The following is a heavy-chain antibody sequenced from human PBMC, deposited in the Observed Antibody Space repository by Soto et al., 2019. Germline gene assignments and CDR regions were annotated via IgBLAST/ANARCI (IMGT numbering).Heavy chain of an antibody. J-gene: IGHJ4*02. CDR2: IYFSGST. CDR3: ARLRGLFCSGGSCYPKTVDF. CDR1: GGSISSGGYY. D-gene: IGHD2-15*01. Sequence: QVQLQESGPGLVKPSQTLSLTCTVSGGSISSGGYYWSWIRQHPGKGLEWIGYIYFSGSTYYNPSLKSRVIISVDAPRKQYSLKLSSVTAADTAVYYCARLRGLFCSGGSCYPKTVDFWGQGTLVTVSS. V-gene: IGHV4-31*03.